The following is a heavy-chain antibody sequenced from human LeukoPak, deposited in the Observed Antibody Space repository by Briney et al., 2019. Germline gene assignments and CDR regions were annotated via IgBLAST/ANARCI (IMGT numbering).Heavy chain of an antibody. V-gene: IGHV3-23*01. CDR3: AKEFGYCSGGSCYSVGYFDF. D-gene: IGHD2-15*01. CDR2: ISASGGST. CDR1: GFTFSSYV. J-gene: IGHJ4*02. Sequence: PGRSLRLSCAASGFTFSSYVMSWVRQAPGKGLEWVSAISASGGSTYYADSVKGRFTISRDNSKNTLYLQMNSLRAEDTAVYYCAKEFGYCSGGSCYSVGYFDFWGQGTLVTVSS.